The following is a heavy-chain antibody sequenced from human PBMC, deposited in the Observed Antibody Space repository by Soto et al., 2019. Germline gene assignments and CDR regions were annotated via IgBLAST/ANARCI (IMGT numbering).Heavy chain of an antibody. J-gene: IGHJ5*02. D-gene: IGHD3-22*01. Sequence: ASVKVSCKASGYTFTSYGISWVRQAPGQGLEWMGWISAYNGNTNYAQKLQGRVTMTTDTSTSTAYMELRSLRSDDTAVYYCARSNTYYYDSSGYSSWFDPWGQGTLVTVSS. CDR3: ARSNTYYYDSSGYSSWFDP. V-gene: IGHV1-18*01. CDR1: GYTFTSYG. CDR2: ISAYNGNT.